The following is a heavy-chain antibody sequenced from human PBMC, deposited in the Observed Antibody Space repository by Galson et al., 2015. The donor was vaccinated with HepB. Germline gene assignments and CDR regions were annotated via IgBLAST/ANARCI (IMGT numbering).Heavy chain of an antibody. V-gene: IGHV1-24*01. CDR3: ATGDSSGYYLDY. CDR2: FDPEDGET. J-gene: IGHJ4*02. CDR1: GYTLTELS. D-gene: IGHD3-22*01. Sequence: SVKVSCKVSGYTLTELSMHWVRQAPGKGLEWMGGFDPEDGETIYAQKFQGRVTMTEDTSTDTAYMELSSLRSEDTAVYYCATGDSSGYYLDYWGRGTLVTVSS.